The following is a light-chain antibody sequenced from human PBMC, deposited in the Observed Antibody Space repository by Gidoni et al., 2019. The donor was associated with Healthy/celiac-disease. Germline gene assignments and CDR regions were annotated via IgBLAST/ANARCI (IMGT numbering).Light chain of an antibody. CDR3: YSAADNLKV. V-gene: IGLV3-27*01. Sequence: SYELTQPSSVSVSPGQTARITCSGDVLAKKSARWFQQKPGQAPVLVIYKDSERPSGIPERFSGSSSGTTVTLTISGAQVEDEADYYCYSAADNLKVFGGGTKLTVL. CDR2: KDS. CDR1: VLAKKS. J-gene: IGLJ3*02.